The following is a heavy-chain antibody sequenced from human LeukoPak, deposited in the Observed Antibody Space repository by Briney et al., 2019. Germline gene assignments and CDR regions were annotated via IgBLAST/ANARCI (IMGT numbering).Heavy chain of an antibody. CDR1: GGSISGYY. Sequence: SETLSLTCSVSGGSISGYYWSWIRQPPGKGLECIGYISYSGTTHYNPSLKSRVTISVDTSKNQFSLKVTSVTAADTAVYYCARDLSAEHVFDIWGQGTMITVSS. CDR2: ISYSGTT. CDR3: ARDLSAEHVFDI. V-gene: IGHV4-59*01. J-gene: IGHJ3*02.